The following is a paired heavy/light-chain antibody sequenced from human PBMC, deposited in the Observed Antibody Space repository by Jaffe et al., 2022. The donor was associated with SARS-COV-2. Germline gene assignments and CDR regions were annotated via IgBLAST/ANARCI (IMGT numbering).Light chain of an antibody. CDR3: QQYGNSPPWT. CDR2: GAS. Sequence: ESVLTQSPGTLSLSPGERATLSCRASQSVISNYLAWYQQKPGQAPRLLIYGASSRATGIPDRFSGSGSGTDFTLTISRLEPEDFAVYYCQQYGNSPPWTFGQGTKVEIK. CDR1: QSVISNY. V-gene: IGKV3-20*01. J-gene: IGKJ1*01.
Heavy chain of an antibody. CDR2: IIQHGGDK. CDR3: ATGEYSSGWWVFDY. CDR1: GFTFTNYW. J-gene: IGHJ4*02. D-gene: IGHD6-19*01. Sequence: EVQLVESGGGLVQPGGSLRLSCVGSGFTFTNYWMTWVRQAPGKGLEWVANIIQHGGDKYYVDSVRGRFTISRDNAKNSLYLQMNSLRAEDTAVYYCATGEYSSGWWVFDYWGQGTLVTVST. V-gene: IGHV3-7*03.